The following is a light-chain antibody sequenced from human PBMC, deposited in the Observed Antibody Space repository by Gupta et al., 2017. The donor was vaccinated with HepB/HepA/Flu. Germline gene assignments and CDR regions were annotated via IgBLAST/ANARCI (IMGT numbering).Light chain of an antibody. Sequence: QTVVTQEPSFSVSPGGTVTLTCGLSSASVSTSHCPSWFQQTPGQAPRTLIFTTNRRSSGVPDRFSGSILGNKAALTITGAQADDESDYHCVLYMGSGIWVFGGGTKLTVL. CDR3: VLYMGSGIWV. CDR2: TTN. CDR1: SASVSTSHC. J-gene: IGLJ3*02. V-gene: IGLV8-61*01.